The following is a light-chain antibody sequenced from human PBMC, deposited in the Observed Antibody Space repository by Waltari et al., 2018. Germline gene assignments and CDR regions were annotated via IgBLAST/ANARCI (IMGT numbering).Light chain of an antibody. CDR3: QQSYSTWT. Sequence: DIQMTQSPPSLYAFVGDRVVITCRASQTISDYLNWYQQKPGKAPKLLIYAASSLQTGVPSRFSGSGSGTDFTLTISGLQPEDIATYYCQQSYSTWTFGQGTKVELK. CDR1: QTISDY. V-gene: IGKV1-39*01. CDR2: AAS. J-gene: IGKJ1*01.